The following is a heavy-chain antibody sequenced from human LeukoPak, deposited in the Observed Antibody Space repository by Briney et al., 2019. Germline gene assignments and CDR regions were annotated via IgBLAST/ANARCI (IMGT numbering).Heavy chain of an antibody. CDR3: ATAELWGGYELPNL. V-gene: IGHV1-24*01. D-gene: IGHD5-12*01. CDR1: GYTLTELS. J-gene: IGHJ5*02. CDR2: FDPEDGET. Sequence: ASMKVSCKVSGYTLTELSMHWVRQAPGKGLEWMGGFDPEDGETIYAQKFQGRVTMTEDTSTDTAYMELSSLRSEDTAVYYCATAELWGGYELPNLWGQGTLVTVSS.